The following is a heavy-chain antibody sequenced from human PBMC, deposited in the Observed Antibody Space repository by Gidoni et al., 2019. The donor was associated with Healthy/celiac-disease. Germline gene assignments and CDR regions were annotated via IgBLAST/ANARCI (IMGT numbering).Heavy chain of an antibody. Sequence: QVQLQQWGAGLLKPSETLSLTCAVYGGSFRGYYWSWIRQPPGKGLEWIGEINHSGSTNYNPSLKSRVTISVDTSKNQFSLKLSSVTAADTAVYYCARLRGGNYYDSSGYLDYWGQGTLVTVSS. CDR2: INHSGST. D-gene: IGHD3-22*01. CDR1: GGSFRGYY. V-gene: IGHV4-34*01. CDR3: ARLRGGNYYDSSGYLDY. J-gene: IGHJ4*02.